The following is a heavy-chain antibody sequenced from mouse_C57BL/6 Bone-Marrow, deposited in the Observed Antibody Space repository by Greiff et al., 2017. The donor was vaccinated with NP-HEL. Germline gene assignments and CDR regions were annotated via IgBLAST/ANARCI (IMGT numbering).Heavy chain of an antibody. CDR3: TSWFAY. Sequence: DVKLQESGGGLVQPGGSMKLSCVASGFTFSNYWMNWVRQSPEKGLEWVAQIRLKSDNYATHYAESVKGRFTISRDDSKSSVYLQMNNLGAADTGIYCCTSWFAYWGRGTLVTVSA. CDR1: GFTFSNYW. CDR2: IRLKSDNYAT. J-gene: IGHJ3*01. V-gene: IGHV6-3*01.